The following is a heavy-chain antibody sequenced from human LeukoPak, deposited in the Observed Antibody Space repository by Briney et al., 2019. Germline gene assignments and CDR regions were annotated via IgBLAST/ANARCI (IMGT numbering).Heavy chain of an antibody. V-gene: IGHV4-39*02. CDR2: IYYSGST. D-gene: IGHD3-22*01. CDR3: ARDGDDSSGYSFYDY. J-gene: IGHJ4*02. CDR1: GGSISSSSYY. Sequence: SETLSLTCTVSGGSISSSSYYWGWIRQPPGKGLEWIGSIYYSGSTYYNPSLKSRVTISVDTSKNQFSLKLSSVTAADTAVYYCARDGDDSSGYSFYDYWGQGTLVTVSS.